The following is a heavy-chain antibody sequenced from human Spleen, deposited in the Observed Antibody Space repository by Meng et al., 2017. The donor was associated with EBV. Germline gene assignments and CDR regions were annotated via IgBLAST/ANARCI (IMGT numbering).Heavy chain of an antibody. J-gene: IGHJ4*02. V-gene: IGHV1-69*01. Sequence: QGQGVQSAAGVKKPGSSGKVSCKASGGPFSNSAISWVRQAPGQGLEWLGGFLPTLGAPNYAQKFHGRVSITADESTSTHYMDLSSLRSEDTAVYYCASESGRGYTPDYWGQGTLVTVSS. CDR3: ASESGRGYTPDY. CDR1: GGPFSNSA. D-gene: IGHD3-10*01. CDR2: FLPTLGAP.